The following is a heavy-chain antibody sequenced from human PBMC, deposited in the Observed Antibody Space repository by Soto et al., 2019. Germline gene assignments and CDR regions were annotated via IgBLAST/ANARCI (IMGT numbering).Heavy chain of an antibody. CDR3: ARAGYYGSGSYYKSPWFDP. Sequence: SETLSLTCAVYGGSFSGYYWSWIRQPPGKGLEWIGEINHSGSTNYNPSLKSRVTISVDTSKNQFSLKLSSVTAADTAVYYCARAGYYGSGSYYKSPWFDPWGQGTLVTVSS. D-gene: IGHD3-10*01. CDR2: INHSGST. J-gene: IGHJ5*02. V-gene: IGHV4-34*01. CDR1: GGSFSGYY.